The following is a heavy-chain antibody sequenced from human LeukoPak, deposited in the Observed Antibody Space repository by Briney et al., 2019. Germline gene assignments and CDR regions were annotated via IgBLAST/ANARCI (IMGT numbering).Heavy chain of an antibody. Sequence: PGGSLRLSCAASGFTFSDYYMSWIRQAPGKGLEWVSYISSSGSTIYYADSVKGRFTISRDNAKNSLYLQMNSLRAEDTAVYYCARGSSPDLWESPPYYFDYWGQGTLVTVSS. CDR3: ARGSSPDLWESPPYYFDY. V-gene: IGHV3-11*04. CDR1: GFTFSDYY. D-gene: IGHD1-26*01. CDR2: ISSSGSTI. J-gene: IGHJ4*02.